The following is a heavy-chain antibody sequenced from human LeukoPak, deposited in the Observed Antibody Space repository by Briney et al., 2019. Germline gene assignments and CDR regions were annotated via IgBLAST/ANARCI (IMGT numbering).Heavy chain of an antibody. CDR3: ARGPPAIINYYYYYYMDV. Sequence: SETLSLTCTVSSGSFRTYYWSWIRQPPGKGLEWIGYIYYSGSTNYNPSLKSRVTISVDTSKNQFSLKLSSVTAADTAVYYCARGPPAIINYYYYYYMDVWGKGTTVTVSS. D-gene: IGHD3-10*01. CDR1: SGSFRTYY. J-gene: IGHJ6*03. CDR2: IYYSGST. V-gene: IGHV4-59*01.